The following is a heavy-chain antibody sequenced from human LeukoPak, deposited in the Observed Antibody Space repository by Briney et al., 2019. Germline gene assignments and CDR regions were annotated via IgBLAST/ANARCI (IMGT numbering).Heavy chain of an antibody. D-gene: IGHD3-16*01. CDR3: AKDGGSDQGVFAFDI. Sequence: SWLRHAPGKGLQSVSAISGTGASTYYASSVKGRLTISPDTSNNPICLQMYSLRAEDTAVYYCAKDGGSDQGVFAFDIWGQGTMVTVSS. J-gene: IGHJ3*02. V-gene: IGHV3-23*01. CDR2: ISGTGAST.